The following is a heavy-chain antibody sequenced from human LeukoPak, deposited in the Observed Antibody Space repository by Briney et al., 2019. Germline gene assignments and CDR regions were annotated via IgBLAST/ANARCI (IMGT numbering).Heavy chain of an antibody. J-gene: IGHJ6*02. Sequence: GGSLRLSCAASGFTFSSYDMHWVRQATGKGLEWVSAIGTAGDTYYPGSVKGRFTISRENAKNSLYLQMNSLRAGDTAVYHCARALGYCSSTSCYGVYYGMDVWGQGTTVTVSS. V-gene: IGHV3-13*04. CDR3: ARALGYCSSTSCYGVYYGMDV. CDR2: IGTAGDT. CDR1: GFTFSSYD. D-gene: IGHD2-2*01.